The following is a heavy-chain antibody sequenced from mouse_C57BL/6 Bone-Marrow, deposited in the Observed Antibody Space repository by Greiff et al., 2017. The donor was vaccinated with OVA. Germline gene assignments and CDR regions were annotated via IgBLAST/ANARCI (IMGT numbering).Heavy chain of an antibody. V-gene: IGHV2-2*01. J-gene: IGHJ3*01. CDR1: GFSLTSYG. D-gene: IGHD2-4*01. CDR2: IWSGGST. Sequence: VQLQQSGPGLVQPSQSLSITCTVSGFSLTSYGVHWVRQSPGKGLEWLGVIWSGGSTDYNAAFISRLSISKDNSKSQVFFKMNSLQADDTAIYYCARNKEAGIYYDYVPWFAYWGQGTLVTVSA. CDR3: ARNKEAGIYYDYVPWFAY.